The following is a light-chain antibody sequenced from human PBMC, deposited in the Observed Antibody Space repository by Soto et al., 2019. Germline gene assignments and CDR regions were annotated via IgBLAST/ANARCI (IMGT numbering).Light chain of an antibody. CDR3: QHYNGWPPWT. CDR2: GAS. CDR1: QSVSSN. J-gene: IGKJ2*02. Sequence: EMVMTQSPSTLSVSPGERATLSCRATQSVSSNLAWYQQKPGQAPRLLIYGASTRATGIPARFSGSGSGTEFTLAISSLQSEDFAVYYCQHYNGWPPWTFGQGTKVDIK. V-gene: IGKV3-15*01.